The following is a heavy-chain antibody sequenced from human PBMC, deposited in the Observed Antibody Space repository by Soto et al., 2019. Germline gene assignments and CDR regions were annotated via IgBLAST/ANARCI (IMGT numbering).Heavy chain of an antibody. D-gene: IGHD2-2*01. CDR3: ARYCISTSCSMPYVY. V-gene: IGHV4-31*03. CDR1: SGSISSGPYY. J-gene: IGHJ4*02. Sequence: QAQLQESGPGLVKPSQTLSLTCTVSSGSISSGPYYWNWIRQHPGKGLEWIGYIYYSGSTSYNPSLKSRVTISVDTSKNQFSLNLSSVTAADTAVYYCARYCISTSCSMPYVYWGQGTLVTVSS. CDR2: IYYSGST.